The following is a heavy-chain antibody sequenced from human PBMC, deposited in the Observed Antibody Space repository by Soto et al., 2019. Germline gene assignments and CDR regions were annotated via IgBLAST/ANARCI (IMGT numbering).Heavy chain of an antibody. CDR3: ARDRGGYSSSWGKGPYYYYMDV. J-gene: IGHJ6*03. CDR1: GGSFSNYY. CDR2: SRHGGST. D-gene: IGHD6-13*01. Sequence: SETLSLTCAVYGGSFSNYYWSWIRQPPWKGLEWIGESRHGGSTHYNPSLKSRVTLSVDTSKNQFSLRLSSVTAADTAVYYCARDRGGYSSSWGKGPYYYYMDVWGKGTTVTVSS. V-gene: IGHV4-34*01.